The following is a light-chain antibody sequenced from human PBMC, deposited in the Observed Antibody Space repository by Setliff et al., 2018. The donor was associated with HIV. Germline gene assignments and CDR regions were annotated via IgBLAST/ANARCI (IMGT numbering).Light chain of an antibody. CDR1: RSNIGAAYD. J-gene: IGLJ1*01. CDR3: QSYDSSLNGYV. Sequence: QSVLTQPPSVSGAPGQRVTISCTGSRSNIGAAYDVNWYQQLPGTAPKLLIYENNNRPSGVPDRFSDSKSGTSASLAITGLQAEDEAGYYCQSYDSSLNGYVFGSGTKVTVL. V-gene: IGLV1-40*01. CDR2: ENN.